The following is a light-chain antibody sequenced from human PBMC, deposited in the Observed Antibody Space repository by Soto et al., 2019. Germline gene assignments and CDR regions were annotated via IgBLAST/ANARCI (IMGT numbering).Light chain of an antibody. Sequence: EIVLTQSPGTLSLSPGERATLSCRASQSVSSYLAWYQKKPGQAPRLLIYGASSRATGIPDRFSGSGSGTDFTLTISRLEPEDFAVYYCQQYGSSLTWTFGQGTKVDIK. CDR3: QQYGSSLTWT. J-gene: IGKJ1*01. V-gene: IGKV3-20*01. CDR1: QSVSSY. CDR2: GAS.